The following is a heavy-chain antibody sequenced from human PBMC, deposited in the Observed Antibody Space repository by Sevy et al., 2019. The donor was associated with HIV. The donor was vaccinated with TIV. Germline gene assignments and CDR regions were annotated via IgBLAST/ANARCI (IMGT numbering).Heavy chain of an antibody. CDR1: GFSFDSYG. J-gene: IGHJ6*03. CDR2: ISGSGTRT. Sequence: GGSLRLSCAVSGFSFDSYGMTWVRQAPGKGLEWVSGISGSGTRTYYADSVKGRFGISRDNFKNRLYLQMNSLRSEETAIYYLAKGGGGHYDPDEIGYYFYYYNMDVWGKGTTVTVSS. CDR3: AKGGGGHYDPDEIGYYFYYYNMDV. V-gene: IGHV3-23*01. D-gene: IGHD3-22*01.